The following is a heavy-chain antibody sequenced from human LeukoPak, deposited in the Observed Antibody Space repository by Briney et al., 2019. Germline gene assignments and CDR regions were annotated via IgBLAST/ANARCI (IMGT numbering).Heavy chain of an antibody. CDR1: GFTFSSYD. CDR3: ARHQGGGFDY. CDR2: ISSSGSTI. J-gene: IGHJ4*02. D-gene: IGHD1-26*01. V-gene: IGHV3-48*03. Sequence: GGSLRLSCAASGFTFSSYDMNWVRQAPGKGLKWVSYISSSGSTIYYADSVKGRITLSRDNAKNSVYLQMNSLRAGDTAVYYCARHQGGGFDYWGQGTLVTVSS.